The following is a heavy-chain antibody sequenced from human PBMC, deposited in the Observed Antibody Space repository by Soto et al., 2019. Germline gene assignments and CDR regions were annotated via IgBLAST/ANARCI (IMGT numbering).Heavy chain of an antibody. V-gene: IGHV3-23*01. CDR3: IKGGWLDY. CDR1: EFTFSIFA. J-gene: IGHJ4*02. CDR2: ISDSGDTT. D-gene: IGHD5-12*01. Sequence: EVHLLESGGGLVQPGGSLRLSCAASEFTFSIFAMSWVRQAPGKGLEWVSIISDSGDTTYYAGSVRGRFTMSRDNSKNTVYLQMDSLRAEDTAVYYCIKGGWLDYWGQGTLVTVYS.